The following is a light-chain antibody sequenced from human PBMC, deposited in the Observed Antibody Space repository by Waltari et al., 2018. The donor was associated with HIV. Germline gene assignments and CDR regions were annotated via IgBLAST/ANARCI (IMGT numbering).Light chain of an antibody. J-gene: IGLJ2*01. CDR1: ALPNQY. CDR2: KDN. CDR3: QSADSSGTVV. V-gene: IGLV3-25*03. Sequence: SYELTQPPSVSVSPGQTARITCSGDALPNQYAYWYKQKPGQAPVLVIYKDNERPSGIPERISGASSGTTGTLTIRGVQAEDEADYYCQSADSSGTVVFGGGTKLTVL.